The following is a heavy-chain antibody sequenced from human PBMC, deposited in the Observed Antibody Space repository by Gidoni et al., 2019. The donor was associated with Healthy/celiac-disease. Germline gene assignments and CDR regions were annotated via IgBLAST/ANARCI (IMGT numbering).Heavy chain of an antibody. CDR1: GFPFSSYG. CDR3: ARGSSIAARRYFDY. CDR2: RWYDGSNK. Sequence: QVQLVESGGGVVQPGRSLRLSCAASGFPFSSYGMHWVRPVPGKGLEWVAVRWYDGSNKYYADSVKGRFTISRDNSKNTLYLQMNSLRAEDTAVYYCARGSSIAARRYFDYWGQGTLVTVSS. D-gene: IGHD6-6*01. V-gene: IGHV3-33*01. J-gene: IGHJ4*02.